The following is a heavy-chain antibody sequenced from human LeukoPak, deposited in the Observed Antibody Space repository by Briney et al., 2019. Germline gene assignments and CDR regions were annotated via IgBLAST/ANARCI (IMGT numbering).Heavy chain of an antibody. D-gene: IGHD6-13*01. J-gene: IGHJ6*02. CDR1: GFTFSSYA. Sequence: PGGSLRLSCAASGFTFSSYAMHWVRQAPGKGLEWVAVTSYDGSNKYYADSVKGRFTISRDNSKNTLYLQMDSLRVDDTAVYYCARDERHGYRFNGLDVWGQGTTVTVSS. CDR3: ARDERHGYRFNGLDV. CDR2: TSYDGSNK. V-gene: IGHV3-30-3*01.